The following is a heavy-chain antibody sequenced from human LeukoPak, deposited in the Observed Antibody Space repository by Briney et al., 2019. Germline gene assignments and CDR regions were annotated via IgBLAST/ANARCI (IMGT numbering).Heavy chain of an antibody. CDR1: GFTFSSSA. J-gene: IGHJ4*01. CDR2: ISGSGDST. D-gene: IGHD6-13*01. V-gene: IGHV3-23*01. CDR3: AKQPTSALAAAGTFDY. Sequence: GGSPRLSCAASGFTFSSSAMSWVRQAPGKGLEWVSAISGSGDSTYYADSVKGRFTISRDNSKNTLYLQMNTLRAEDTAVYYCAKQPTSALAAAGTFDYWGHGTLVTVSS.